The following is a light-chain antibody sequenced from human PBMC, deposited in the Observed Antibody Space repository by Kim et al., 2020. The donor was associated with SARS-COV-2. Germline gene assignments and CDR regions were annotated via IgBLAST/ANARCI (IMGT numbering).Light chain of an antibody. CDR2: GAS. CDR3: QQYGSSPWT. Sequence: IVLTQSPGTLSLSPGERATLSCRAGQTISSSYLAWYQQKPGQAPRLLIYGASNRATDIPVRFSGSGSGTDFTLTITRLETEDFAVYYCQQYGSSPWTFGQGTKLEI. CDR1: QTISSSY. J-gene: IGKJ1*01. V-gene: IGKV3-20*01.